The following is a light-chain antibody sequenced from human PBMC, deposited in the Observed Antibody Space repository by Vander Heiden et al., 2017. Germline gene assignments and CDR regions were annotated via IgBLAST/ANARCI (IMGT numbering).Light chain of an antibody. V-gene: IGKV3-11*01. J-gene: IGKJ5*01. Sequence: EIVLTQSPATLSLSPGESATLSCRASQSVRSYLAWYQQKPGQAPRLLIYDASNRATGIPARFSGSGSGTDFTLTISSREPEDFAVYDCQQRSNWITFGQGTRLEIK. CDR2: DAS. CDR1: QSVRSY. CDR3: QQRSNWIT.